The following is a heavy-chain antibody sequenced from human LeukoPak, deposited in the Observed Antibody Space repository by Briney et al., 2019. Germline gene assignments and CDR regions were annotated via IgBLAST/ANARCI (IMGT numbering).Heavy chain of an antibody. CDR1: GTSIMSSHW. Sequence: PSETLSLTCGVYGTSIMSSHWWSWARQPPGKGLEWIGEIYHRGTTNYNPSLKGRVTMSLDISNNQISLHLTSVTAADTAVYYCATYFYGDYAVYYFDYWGQRTLVPVSS. CDR3: ATYFYGDYAVYYFDY. CDR2: IYHRGTT. J-gene: IGHJ4*02. V-gene: IGHV4-4*02. D-gene: IGHD4-17*01.